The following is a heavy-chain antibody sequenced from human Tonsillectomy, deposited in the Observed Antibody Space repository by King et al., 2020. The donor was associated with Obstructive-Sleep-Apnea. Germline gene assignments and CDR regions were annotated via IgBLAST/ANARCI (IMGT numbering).Heavy chain of an antibody. J-gene: IGHJ6*02. CDR2: INPNSGGT. Sequence: QLVKSGAEVKKPGASVKVSCKASGYTFTGYYMHWVRQAPGQGLEWMGWINPNSGGTNYAQKFQGWVTMTRDTSISTAYMELSRLRSDDTAVYYCARDHGYSSGWYSRYYYYGMDVWGQGTTVTVSS. V-gene: IGHV1-2*04. D-gene: IGHD6-19*01. CDR1: GYTFTGYY. CDR3: ARDHGYSSGWYSRYYYYGMDV.